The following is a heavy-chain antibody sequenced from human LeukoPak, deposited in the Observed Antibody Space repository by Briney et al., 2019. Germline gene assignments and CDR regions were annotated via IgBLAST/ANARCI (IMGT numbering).Heavy chain of an antibody. Sequence: PGGSLRLSCAASGFTFTSYGMHWVRQAPGKGLEWVAFIQYDGSNKYYADSVKGRFTISRDNSKNTLFLQMNSLRAEDTAVYYCARDDAVTTSSPFDYWGQGTLVTVSS. V-gene: IGHV3-30*02. CDR1: GFTFTSYG. CDR2: IQYDGSNK. J-gene: IGHJ4*02. CDR3: ARDDAVTTSSPFDY. D-gene: IGHD4-17*01.